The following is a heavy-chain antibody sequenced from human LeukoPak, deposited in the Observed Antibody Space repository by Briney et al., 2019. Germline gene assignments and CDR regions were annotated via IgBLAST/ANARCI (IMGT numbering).Heavy chain of an antibody. V-gene: IGHV3-74*01. CDR3: AGNPTYYYDSSEAQH. D-gene: IGHD3-22*01. CDR1: GFTFSSYW. Sequence: GGSLRLSCAASGFTFSSYWMPWVRQAPGKGLVWVSRINSDGSSTSYADSVKGRFTISRDNAKNTLYLQMNSLRAEDTAVYYCAGNPTYYYDSSEAQHWGQGTLVTVSS. CDR2: INSDGSST. J-gene: IGHJ1*01.